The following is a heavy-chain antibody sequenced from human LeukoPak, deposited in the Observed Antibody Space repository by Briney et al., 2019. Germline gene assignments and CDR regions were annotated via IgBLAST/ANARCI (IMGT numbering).Heavy chain of an antibody. CDR2: ISGSGGST. CDR3: ARFPRYYGGSGFDY. V-gene: IGHV3-23*01. CDR1: GFTFSSYA. Sequence: PGGSLRLSCAASGFTFSSYAMSWVRQAPGKGLEWVSAISGSGGSTYYADSVKGRFTISRDNSKNTLYLQMNSLKASDTAMYYCARFPRYYGGSGFDYWGQGTLVTVSS. D-gene: IGHD3-22*01. J-gene: IGHJ4*02.